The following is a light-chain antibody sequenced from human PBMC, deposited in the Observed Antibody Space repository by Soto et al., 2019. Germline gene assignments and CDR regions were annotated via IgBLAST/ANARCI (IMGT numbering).Light chain of an antibody. V-gene: IGKV1-6*01. CDR2: AAS. J-gene: IGKJ1*01. Sequence: IQMTQSPSSLSASVGDRVTITCRASQGLGNDLGWYQQKPGKAPKLLIYAASSLQSGVPSRFSGSGSGTDFTLTISSLQPEDFATYYCLQYSNYPRTFGQGTKVEIK. CDR1: QGLGND. CDR3: LQYSNYPRT.